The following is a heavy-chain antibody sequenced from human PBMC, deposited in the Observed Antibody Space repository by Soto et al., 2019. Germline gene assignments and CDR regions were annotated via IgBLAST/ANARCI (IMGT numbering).Heavy chain of an antibody. J-gene: IGHJ4*02. Sequence: PSETLSLTCTVSGGSIGSSSYYWGWIRQSPGKGLEWIGNIYYSGNTFYNPSLQSRVAISVDTSQNQFYLHLSSVPVADTAIFYCESIAAPGTTHFDVWGQGTLITVSS. CDR2: IYYSGNT. CDR3: ESIAAPGTTHFDV. V-gene: IGHV4-39*01. CDR1: GGSIGSSSYY. D-gene: IGHD6-13*01.